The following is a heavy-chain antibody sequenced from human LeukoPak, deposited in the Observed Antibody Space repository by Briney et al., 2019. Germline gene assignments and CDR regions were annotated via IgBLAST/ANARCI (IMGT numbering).Heavy chain of an antibody. V-gene: IGHV1-2*06. CDR3: ARGYCSGGTCYLVENWFDP. Sequence: EASVKVSCXASGYTFTIYYMYWVRQAPGQGLEWMVRINPNSGDTDYAQNFQGRVTMTRDTSISTAYMELTNLRADDTAEYYCARGYCSGGTCYLVENWFDPWGEGTLVTVSS. CDR2: INPNSGDT. D-gene: IGHD2-15*01. CDR1: GYTFTIYY. J-gene: IGHJ5*02.